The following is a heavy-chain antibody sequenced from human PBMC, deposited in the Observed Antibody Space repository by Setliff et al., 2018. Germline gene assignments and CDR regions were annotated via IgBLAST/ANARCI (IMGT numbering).Heavy chain of an antibody. J-gene: IGHJ6*03. CDR3: AALDWGENFYNVDV. D-gene: IGHD7-27*01. CDR1: GFTFNKYW. CDR2: INGDATIA. V-gene: IGHV3-74*01. Sequence: GGSLRLSCAVYGFTFNKYWMYWVRQAPGKGLEWVSRINGDATIANYADSVKGRSTISRDNARNALYLQMISLRGEDSGVYFCAALDWGENFYNVDVWGKGTTVTVSS.